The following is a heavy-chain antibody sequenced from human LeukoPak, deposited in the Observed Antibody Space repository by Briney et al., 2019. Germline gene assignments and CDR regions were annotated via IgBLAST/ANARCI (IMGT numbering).Heavy chain of an antibody. CDR3: AKDQEAAAFY. CDR2: ISTSSSYI. V-gene: IGHV3-21*01. CDR1: RFNFSNYN. D-gene: IGHD6-13*01. Sequence: PGGSLRLSCAASRFNFSNYNINWVRQAPGKGLEWVSSISTSSSYIYYADSVKGRFTISRDNAKNSLYLQMNSLRAEDTAVYYCAKDQEAAAFYWGQGTLVTVSS. J-gene: IGHJ4*02.